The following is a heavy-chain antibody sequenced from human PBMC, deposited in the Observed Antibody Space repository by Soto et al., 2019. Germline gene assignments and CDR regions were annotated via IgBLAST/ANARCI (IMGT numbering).Heavy chain of an antibody. CDR3: ARGPRSSWSYYYYYGMDV. J-gene: IGHJ6*02. D-gene: IGHD6-13*01. CDR1: GGSISSSSYY. Sequence: SETLSLTCTVSGGSISSSSYYWGWIRQPPGKGLEWIGSIYYSGSTYYNPSLKSRVTISVDTSKNQFSLKLSSVTAADTAVYYCARGPRSSWSYYYYYGMDVWGQGTTVTVSS. CDR2: IYYSGST. V-gene: IGHV4-39*01.